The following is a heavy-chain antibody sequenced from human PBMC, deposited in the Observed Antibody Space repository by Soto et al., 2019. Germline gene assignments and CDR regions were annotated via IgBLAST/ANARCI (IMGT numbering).Heavy chain of an antibody. CDR2: ISGSGGST. Sequence: EMQLLESGGGLVQPGGSLRLSCAASGFTFSSYAMRWVRQAPVKGLEWVSAISGSGGSTYYADSVKGRFTISRDNSKNTLYLQMNSLSSEDTAVYYCASLGSGSYYDYWGQGTLVTVSS. V-gene: IGHV3-23*01. CDR3: ASLGSGSYYDY. J-gene: IGHJ4*02. CDR1: GFTFSSYA. D-gene: IGHD1-26*01.